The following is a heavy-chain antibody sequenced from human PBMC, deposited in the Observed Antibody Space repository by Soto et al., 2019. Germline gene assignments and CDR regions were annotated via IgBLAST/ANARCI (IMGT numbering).Heavy chain of an antibody. D-gene: IGHD2-21*01. V-gene: IGHV1-18*01. CDR1: GYDFTSYG. CDR3: ARGRIVASIHDAFEI. CDR2: ISAYNGKR. Sequence: QGQLLQSGDEVKKPGASVRVSCRASGYDFTSYGISWVRQAPGQGLEWVSWISAYNGKRDTAQKFQGRVTMTLDTSTDTADMELGDLTSADTAVDYCARGRIVASIHDAFEIWGQGTMVAVSS. J-gene: IGHJ3*02.